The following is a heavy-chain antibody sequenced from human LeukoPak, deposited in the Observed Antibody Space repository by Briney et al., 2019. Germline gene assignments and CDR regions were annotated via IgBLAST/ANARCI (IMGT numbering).Heavy chain of an antibody. CDR2: INHSGST. CDR1: GGSFSDYY. Sequence: SETLSLTCAVYGGSFSDYYWSWIRQPPGKGLEWIGEINHSGSTNDNPSPRSEVTISVDTSKNQFSLKLSSVTAADTAGYYWARYCSSTSCYIYGMDVWGQGTTVTVSS. V-gene: IGHV4-34*01. J-gene: IGHJ6*02. CDR3: ARYCSSTSCYIYGMDV. D-gene: IGHD2-2*02.